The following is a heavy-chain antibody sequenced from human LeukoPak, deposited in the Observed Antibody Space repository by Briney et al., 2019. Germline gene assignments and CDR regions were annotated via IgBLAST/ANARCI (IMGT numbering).Heavy chain of an antibody. J-gene: IGHJ4*02. CDR3: ASYISGWGYYFDY. CDR1: GYTFTGYY. CDR2: INPNSGGT. D-gene: IGHD6-19*01. V-gene: IGHV1-2*02. Sequence: GASVKVSFKASGYTFTGYYMHWVRQAPGQGREGMGWINPNSGGTNYAQKFQGRVTMTRDTSISTAYMELSRMRSDDTAVYYCASYISGWGYYFDYWGQGTLVTVSS.